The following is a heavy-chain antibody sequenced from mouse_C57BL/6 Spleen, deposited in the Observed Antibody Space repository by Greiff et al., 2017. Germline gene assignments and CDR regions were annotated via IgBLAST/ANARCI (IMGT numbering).Heavy chain of an antibody. V-gene: IGHV3-6*01. CDR2: ISYDGSN. J-gene: IGHJ3*01. CDR3: ARGGSRWLLRY. Sequence: EVKLQESGPGLVKPSQSLSLTCSVTGYSITSGYYWNWIRQFPGNKLEWMGYISYDGSNNYNPSLKNRISITRDTSKNQFFLKLNSVTTEDTATYYCARGGSRWLLRYWGQGTLVTVSA. CDR1: GYSITSGYY. D-gene: IGHD2-3*01.